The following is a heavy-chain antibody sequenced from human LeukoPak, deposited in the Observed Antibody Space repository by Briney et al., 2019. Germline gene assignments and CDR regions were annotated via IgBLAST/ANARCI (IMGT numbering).Heavy chain of an antibody. V-gene: IGHV3-21*01. CDR1: GFTFSSYS. CDR3: ARSVSSWKDAFDI. CDR2: ISSSSSYI. J-gene: IGHJ3*02. Sequence: GGSLRLSCAASGFTFSSYSMNWVRQAPGKGLEWVSSISSSSSYIYYADSVKGRFTISRDNAKNTLYLQMNSLRAEDTAVYYCARSVSSWKDAFDIWGQGTMVTVSS. D-gene: IGHD6-13*01.